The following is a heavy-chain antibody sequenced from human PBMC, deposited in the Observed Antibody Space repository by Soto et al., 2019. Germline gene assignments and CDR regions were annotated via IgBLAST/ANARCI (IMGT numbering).Heavy chain of an antibody. CDR1: GGSISSGDYY. J-gene: IGHJ6*02. Sequence: SETLSLTCTVSGGSISSGDYYWSWIRQPPGKGLEWIGYIYYGGSTYYNPSLKSRVTISVDTSKNQFSLKLSSVTAADTVVYYCARDRVVVVAATGGNYYYGMDVWGQGTTVTVSS. D-gene: IGHD2-15*01. CDR3: ARDRVVVVAATGGNYYYGMDV. V-gene: IGHV4-30-4*01. CDR2: IYYGGST.